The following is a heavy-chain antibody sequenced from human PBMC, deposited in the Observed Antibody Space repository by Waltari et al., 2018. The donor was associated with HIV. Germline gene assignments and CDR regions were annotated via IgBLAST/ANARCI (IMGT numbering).Heavy chain of an antibody. D-gene: IGHD3-3*01. Sequence: QLQLQESGPGLVKPSETLSLTCTVSGGSISSSSYYWGWIRQPPGKGLEWIGSIYYSGSTYYNPSLKSRVTISVDTSKNQFSLKLSSVTAADTAVYYCAASGQDDFWSGYYNEAGGFDPWGQGTLVTVSS. V-gene: IGHV4-39*01. CDR1: GGSISSSSYY. CDR3: AASGQDDFWSGYYNEAGGFDP. J-gene: IGHJ5*02. CDR2: IYYSGST.